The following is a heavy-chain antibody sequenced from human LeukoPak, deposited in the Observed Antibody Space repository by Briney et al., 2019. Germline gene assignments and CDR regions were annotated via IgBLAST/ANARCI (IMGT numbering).Heavy chain of an antibody. Sequence: PGGSLRLSCAASGFTFSSYSMNWVRQAPGKGLEWVSSISSSSSYIYYADSVKGRFTISRDNAKNSLYLQMNSLRAEDTAVYYCARGTRLRQATTAPAAGSWGQGTLVTVSS. CDR2: ISSSSSYI. CDR1: GFTFSSYS. J-gene: IGHJ5*02. CDR3: ARGTRLRQATTAPAAGS. D-gene: IGHD5-12*01. V-gene: IGHV3-21*01.